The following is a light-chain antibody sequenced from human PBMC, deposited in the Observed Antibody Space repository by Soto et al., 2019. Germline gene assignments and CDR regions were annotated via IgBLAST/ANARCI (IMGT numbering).Light chain of an antibody. Sequence: QSVMTQPASVSGSPGQSITISCTGTSSDVGAYNYVSWYQQHPDKAPKLMIYEVTNRPSGVSNRFSGSKSGNTASLTVSGLRAEDEADYYCSSYSSSGTVIFGGGTKLTVL. CDR1: SSDVGAYNY. V-gene: IGLV2-14*01. CDR3: SSYSSSGTVI. CDR2: EVT. J-gene: IGLJ2*01.